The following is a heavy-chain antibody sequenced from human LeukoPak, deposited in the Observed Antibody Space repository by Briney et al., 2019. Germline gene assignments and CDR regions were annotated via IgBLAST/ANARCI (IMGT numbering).Heavy chain of an antibody. CDR3: ARDEDVGDCTTTSCGWFDP. Sequence: GASVKVSCKASGYTFTGYYMNWVRQAPGQGLEWMGRIHPNNGDTNYAQKFQGRVAMTRDTSISTAYLELSRLTSDDTAVYYCARDEDVGDCTTTSCGWFDPWGQGTLVTVSS. J-gene: IGHJ5*02. CDR1: GYTFTGYY. CDR2: IHPNNGDT. D-gene: IGHD2-2*01. V-gene: IGHV1-2*06.